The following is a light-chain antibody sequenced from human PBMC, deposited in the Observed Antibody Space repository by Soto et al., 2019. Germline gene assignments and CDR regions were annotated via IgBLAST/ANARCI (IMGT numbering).Light chain of an antibody. CDR1: QSLSGW. J-gene: IGKJ4*01. CDR3: QQYHSYPLT. CDR2: QAS. V-gene: IGKV1-5*03. Sequence: DIQMTQSPSTLSASVGDSVTITCRASQSLSGWLTWYQQKPGKAPKLLIYQASSLKSGVPSRFSGSGSGTAFTLTISSLQPDDFATYYCQQYHSYPLTVGGGTKVEIK.